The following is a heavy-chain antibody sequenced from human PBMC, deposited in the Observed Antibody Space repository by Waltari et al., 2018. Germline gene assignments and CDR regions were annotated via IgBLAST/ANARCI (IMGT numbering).Heavy chain of an antibody. CDR1: GFIFSYFW. V-gene: IGHV3-7*01. Sequence: EVQLLESGGGLVQPGGSPRLPWAASGFIFSYFWMRWVRQAPGKGLEWLANIKYDGSAKYYVESVRGRFTISRDNAENSLYLQMSSLRADDTAVYYCATSRAAAGNDWGQGTLVSVSS. CDR2: IKYDGSAK. J-gene: IGHJ4*02. D-gene: IGHD6-13*01. CDR3: ATSRAAAGND.